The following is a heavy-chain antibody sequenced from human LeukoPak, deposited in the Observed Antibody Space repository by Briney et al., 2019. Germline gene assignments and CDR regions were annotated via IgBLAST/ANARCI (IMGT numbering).Heavy chain of an antibody. CDR2: INPNSGGT. J-gene: IGHJ4*02. Sequence: ASVKVSCKASGYTSTGYYMHWSRQAPGQGLEWMGWINPNSGGTNYAQKFQGRVTMTRDTSISTAYMELSRLRSDDTAVYYCARGGRAYYYGSGSYYPIDYWGQGTLITVSS. V-gene: IGHV1-2*02. CDR1: GYTSTGYY. D-gene: IGHD3-10*01. CDR3: ARGGRAYYYGSGSYYPIDY.